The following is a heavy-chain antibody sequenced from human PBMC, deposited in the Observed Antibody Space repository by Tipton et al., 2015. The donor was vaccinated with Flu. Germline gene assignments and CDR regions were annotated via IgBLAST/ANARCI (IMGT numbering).Heavy chain of an antibody. Sequence: TLSLTCAVSGYSITAGYYWGWLRQPPGKGLEWLGSVYHTGRGNYYNPSLKSRITISVDTSTNQFSLRLPSVTAADTAAYYCARNQWPNWNSTVFDNWGQGILVIVSS. CDR1: GYSITAGYY. CDR3: ARNQWPNWNSTVFDN. CDR2: VYHTGRGN. D-gene: IGHD1-7*01. J-gene: IGHJ4*02. V-gene: IGHV4-38-2*01.